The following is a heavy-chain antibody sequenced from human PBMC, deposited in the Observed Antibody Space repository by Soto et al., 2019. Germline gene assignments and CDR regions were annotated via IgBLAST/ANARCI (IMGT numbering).Heavy chain of an antibody. CDR2: INAGNGNT. CDR1: GYRFTSNA. J-gene: IGHJ5*02. V-gene: IGHV1-3*01. Sequence: ASVKVSCAACGYRFTSNAMHWVRQAPGQRLEWMGWINAGNGNTKYSQKFQGRVTITRDTSTSTAYMEVRSLRSDDTAVYYCARGDYGSGLDPWGQGTLVTVSS. CDR3: ARGDYGSGLDP. D-gene: IGHD3-10*01.